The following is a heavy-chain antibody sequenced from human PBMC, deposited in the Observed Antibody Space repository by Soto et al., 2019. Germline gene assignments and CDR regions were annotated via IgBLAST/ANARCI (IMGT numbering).Heavy chain of an antibody. V-gene: IGHV3-48*01. D-gene: IGHD2-21*01. Sequence: SMNWVRQAPGKGLEWVSYISSSSSTIYYADSVKGRFTISRDNAKNSLYLQMNSLRAEDTAVYYCARGLLISGIGAFDIWGQGTMVTVSS. CDR3: ARGLLISGIGAFDI. CDR1: S. J-gene: IGHJ3*02. CDR2: ISSSSSTI.